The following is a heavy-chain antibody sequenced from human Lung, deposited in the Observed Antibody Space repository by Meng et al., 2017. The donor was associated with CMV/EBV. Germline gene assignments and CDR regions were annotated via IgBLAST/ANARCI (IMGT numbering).Heavy chain of an antibody. Sequence: GGSLRLSCKGSGYSFTTFWINWVRQMPGKGLEWMGAIHPSDSETEYSPSFEGQVTISADKSNSTAHLQWNSLKPSDTAMYYCASGAGDLWAPGTLVTVSS. CDR3: ASGAGDL. V-gene: IGHV5-51*01. J-gene: IGHJ5*02. CDR1: GYSFTTFW. CDR2: IHPSDSET. D-gene: IGHD1-26*01.